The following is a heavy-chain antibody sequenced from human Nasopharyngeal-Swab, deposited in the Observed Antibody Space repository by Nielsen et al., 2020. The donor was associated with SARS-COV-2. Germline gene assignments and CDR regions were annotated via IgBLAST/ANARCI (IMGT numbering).Heavy chain of an antibody. V-gene: IGHV3-21*01. Sequence: WIRQPPGKGLEWVSSISSSSSYIYYADSVKGRFTISRDNAKNSLYLQMNSLRAEDTAVYYCARGQPYYDFWSGYYFDYWGQGTLVTVSS. D-gene: IGHD3-3*01. CDR3: ARGQPYYDFWSGYYFDY. J-gene: IGHJ4*02. CDR2: ISSSSSYI.